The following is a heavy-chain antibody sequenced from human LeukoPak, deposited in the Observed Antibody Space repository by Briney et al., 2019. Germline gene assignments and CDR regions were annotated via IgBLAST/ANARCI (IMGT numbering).Heavy chain of an antibody. CDR1: GYTFTRYY. D-gene: IGHD2-2*01. Sequence: SVKVSCKASGYTFTRYYMHWVRQAPGQGLEWMGMIHPSSGSTSYAQKFEGRVTLTRDTSTSTVYMELISLRSEDTAVYYCARDSSTSSLADPWGQGTLVTVSS. V-gene: IGHV1-46*01. CDR3: ARDSSTSSLADP. CDR2: IHPSSGST. J-gene: IGHJ5*02.